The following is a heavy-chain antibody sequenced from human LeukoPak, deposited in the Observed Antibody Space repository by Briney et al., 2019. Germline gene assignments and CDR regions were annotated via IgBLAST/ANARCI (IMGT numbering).Heavy chain of an antibody. CDR3: ARSRIAVAGTYYYYYGMDV. J-gene: IGHJ6*02. D-gene: IGHD6-19*01. CDR2: IIPIFGTA. CDR1: GGTFSSYA. V-gene: IGHV1-69*13. Sequence: RASVKVSCKASGGTFSSYAISWVRQAPGQGLEWMGGIIPIFGTANYAQKFQGRVTITADGSTSTAYMELSSLRSEDTAVYYCARSRIAVAGTYYYYYGMDVWGQGTTVTVSS.